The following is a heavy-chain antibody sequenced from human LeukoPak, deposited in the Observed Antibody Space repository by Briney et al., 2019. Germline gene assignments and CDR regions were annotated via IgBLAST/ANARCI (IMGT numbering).Heavy chain of an antibody. CDR1: GFTFCSEC. V-gene: IGHV3-74*01. CDR2: INTDGSYT. CDR3: ALIRDTHEDGP. J-gene: IGHJ5*02. D-gene: IGHD5-18*01. Sequence: PGGSLRLSCEASGFTFCSECIHWVRQAPGKGLAWVSRINTDGSYTSYADSVRGRFTISRDNARNTLYLQMHSLRAEDTAVYYCALIRDTHEDGPWGQGTLVTVSS.